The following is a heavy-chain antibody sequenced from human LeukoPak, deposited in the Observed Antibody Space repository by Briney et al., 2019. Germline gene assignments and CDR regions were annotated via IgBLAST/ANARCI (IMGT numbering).Heavy chain of an antibody. Sequence: SETLSLTCTVSGGSISSYYWSWIRQPAGKGLEWIGRIYTSGSTNYNPSLKSRVTMSVDTSKNQFSLKLSSVTAADTAVYYCAREAPRYCSGGSCLDYWGQGTLVTVSS. CDR2: IYTSGST. D-gene: IGHD2-15*01. CDR3: AREAPRYCSGGSCLDY. CDR1: GGSISSYY. V-gene: IGHV4-4*07. J-gene: IGHJ4*02.